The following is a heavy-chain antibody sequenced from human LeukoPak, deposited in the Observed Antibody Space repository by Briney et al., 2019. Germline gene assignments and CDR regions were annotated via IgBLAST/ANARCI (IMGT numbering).Heavy chain of an antibody. CDR3: AEDYYYGSGSYYALDY. J-gene: IGHJ4*02. Sequence: PGGSLRLSCAASGFTFSSYAMTWVRQAPGKGLEWVSAISGGGGSTYYADSVKGRFTISRDDSKNTLYLRMNSLRADDTAVYYCAEDYYYGSGSYYALDYWGQGTLVTVSS. CDR1: GFTFSSYA. V-gene: IGHV3-23*01. D-gene: IGHD3-10*01. CDR2: ISGGGGST.